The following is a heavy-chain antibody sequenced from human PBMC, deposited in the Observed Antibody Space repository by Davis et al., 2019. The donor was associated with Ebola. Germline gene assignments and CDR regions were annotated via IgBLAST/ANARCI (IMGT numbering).Heavy chain of an antibody. CDR2: IYYSGST. Sequence: SETLSLTCTVSGGSISSYYWSWIRQPPGKGLEWIGYIYYSGSTKYNPSLKSRVTISVDTSKNQFSLKLSSVTAADTAVYYCATFVLGYCSGGSCYNYFDDWGQGTLVTVSS. CDR3: ATFVLGYCSGGSCYNYFDD. V-gene: IGHV4-59*01. CDR1: GGSISSYY. J-gene: IGHJ4*02. D-gene: IGHD2-15*01.